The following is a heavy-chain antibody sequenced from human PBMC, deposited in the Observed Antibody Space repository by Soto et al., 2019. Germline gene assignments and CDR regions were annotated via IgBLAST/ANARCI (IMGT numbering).Heavy chain of an antibody. CDR2: ISGYNGKI. CDR1: GYTFTSYG. D-gene: IGHD5-12*01. J-gene: IGHJ4*02. V-gene: IGHV1-18*01. Sequence: QIQLGQSGAEVKKTGASVKVSCKTSGYTFTSYGISWVRQAPGQGLEWMGWISGYNGKINYAQSFQGRVTMTRDTSTSTAYLELRSLRPDDTAVYYCASDHGQIVAPDLIDYWGQGTLVSVSS. CDR3: ASDHGQIVAPDLIDY.